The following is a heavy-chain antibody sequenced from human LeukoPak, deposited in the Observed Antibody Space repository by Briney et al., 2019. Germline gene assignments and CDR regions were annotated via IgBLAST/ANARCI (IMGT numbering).Heavy chain of an antibody. D-gene: IGHD3-22*01. Sequence: SVKVSCKASGDTFSSYAISWVRQAPGQGLEWMGGIIPIFGTANYAQKFQGRVTITADESTSTAYMELSSLRSEDTAVYYCARDSGYYDSSGYEYPMGHYFDYWGQGTLVTVSS. CDR1: GDTFSSYA. V-gene: IGHV1-69*13. CDR3: ARDSGYYDSSGYEYPMGHYFDY. CDR2: IIPIFGTA. J-gene: IGHJ4*02.